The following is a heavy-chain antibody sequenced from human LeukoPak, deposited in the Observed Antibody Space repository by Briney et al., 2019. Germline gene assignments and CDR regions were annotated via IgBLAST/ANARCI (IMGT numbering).Heavy chain of an antibody. Sequence: SVKVSCKASGGTFSSYAISWVRQAPGQGLEWMGRIIPIFGTANYAQKFQGRVTITTDESTSTAYMELSSLRSEDTAVYYCAGNPYDILTGYGYYFDYWGQGTLVTVSS. J-gene: IGHJ4*02. CDR1: GGTFSSYA. CDR2: IIPIFGTA. V-gene: IGHV1-69*05. D-gene: IGHD3-9*01. CDR3: AGNPYDILTGYGYYFDY.